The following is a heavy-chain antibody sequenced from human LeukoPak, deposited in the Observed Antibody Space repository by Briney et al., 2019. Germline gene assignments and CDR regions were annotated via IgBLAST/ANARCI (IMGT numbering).Heavy chain of an antibody. J-gene: IGHJ4*02. V-gene: IGHV1-2*02. CDR2: INPNSGGT. CDR3: ARITHYYDNSGSNTFDY. D-gene: IGHD3-22*01. Sequence: EASVKVSCKASGYTFTGYYLHWVRQAPGQGLEWMGWINPNSGGTYYTQKFQDRVTMTRDTSISTAYVELSRLRSDDTAMYYCARITHYYDNSGSNTFDYWGQGTLVTVSS. CDR1: GYTFTGYY.